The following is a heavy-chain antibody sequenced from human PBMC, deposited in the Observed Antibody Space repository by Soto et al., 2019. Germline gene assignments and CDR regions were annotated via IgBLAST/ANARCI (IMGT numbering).Heavy chain of an antibody. D-gene: IGHD6-13*01. V-gene: IGHV1-2*04. CDR1: GYTFTDNY. CDR3: AREMRLVTAGFDY. CDR2: INPNGGET. J-gene: IGHJ4*02. Sequence: QVQLVQSGAEVKKPGASVKVSCKASGYTFTDNYIHWVRQAPGHGLEWMGWINPNGGETHCAQKFQGYITMTRDTSINTAYMELSSLRSDDTAVYHCAREMRLVTAGFDYWGQGTWSPSPQ.